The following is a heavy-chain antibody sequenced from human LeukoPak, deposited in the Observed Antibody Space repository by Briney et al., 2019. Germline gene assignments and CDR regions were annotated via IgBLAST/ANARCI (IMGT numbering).Heavy chain of an antibody. CDR3: ARDRGSYEYYFDH. CDR1: GFTFSSYA. D-gene: IGHD3-10*01. Sequence: GRSLRLSCAASGFTFSSYAMHWVRQAPGKGLEWVAVISYDGSNKYYADSVKGRFTISRDNSKNTLYLQMNSLRAEDTAVFYCARDRGSYEYYFDHWGQGTLVTVSS. J-gene: IGHJ4*02. CDR2: ISYDGSNK. V-gene: IGHV3-30-3*01.